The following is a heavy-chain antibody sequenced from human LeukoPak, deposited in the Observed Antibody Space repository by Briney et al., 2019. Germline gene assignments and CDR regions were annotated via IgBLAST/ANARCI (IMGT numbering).Heavy chain of an antibody. J-gene: IGHJ4*02. D-gene: IGHD6-19*01. CDR3: ARGGHRPAVDEYYFDY. Sequence: SETLSLTCSVSGYSISSGYYWGWIRQPPGKGLEWIGSIYHSGSTYYNPSLKSRVTISVDTSKNQFSLKLSSVTAADTAVYYCARGGHRPAVDEYYFDYWGQGTLVTVSS. CDR1: GYSISSGYY. CDR2: IYHSGST. V-gene: IGHV4-38-2*02.